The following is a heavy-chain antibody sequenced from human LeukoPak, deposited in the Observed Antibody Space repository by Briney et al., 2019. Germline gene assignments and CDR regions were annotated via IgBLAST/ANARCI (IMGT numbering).Heavy chain of an antibody. Sequence: GASVKVSCKASGGTFSSYAISWVRQAPGQGLEWMGRIIPIFGTANYAQKFQGRATITTDESTSTAYMELSSLRSEDTAVYYCAISYYYDSSGYLVDYWGQGTLVTVSS. CDR3: AISYYYDSSGYLVDY. D-gene: IGHD3-22*01. CDR1: GGTFSSYA. V-gene: IGHV1-69*05. J-gene: IGHJ4*02. CDR2: IIPIFGTA.